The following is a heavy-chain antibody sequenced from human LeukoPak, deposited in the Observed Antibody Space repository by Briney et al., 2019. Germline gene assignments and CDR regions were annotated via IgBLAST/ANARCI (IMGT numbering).Heavy chain of an antibody. V-gene: IGHV4-59*12. CDR1: GGSISSYY. CDR2: IYYSGST. CDR3: ARGQAYYDFWSGHSSPDY. J-gene: IGHJ4*02. D-gene: IGHD3-3*01. Sequence: SETLSLTCTVSGGSISSYYWSWIRQPPGKGLEWIGYIYYSGSTNYNPSLKSRVTISVDTSKNQFSLKLSSVTAADTAVYYCARGQAYYDFWSGHSSPDYWGQGTLVTVSS.